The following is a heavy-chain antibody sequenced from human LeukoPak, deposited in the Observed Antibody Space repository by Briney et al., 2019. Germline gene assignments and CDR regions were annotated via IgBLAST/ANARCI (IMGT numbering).Heavy chain of an antibody. Sequence: VGTLRLSRVPSVFTVTANHMTWVRQVTPQGMDWVSTRHISTSTYYADSVKGRFTISRDNSENTLYLQMNSLRAVDTAVYYCARDPPHGDFWGQGTLVTVSS. V-gene: IGHV3-66*01. CDR1: VFTVTANH. J-gene: IGHJ4*02. CDR3: ARDPPHGDF. CDR2: RHISTST.